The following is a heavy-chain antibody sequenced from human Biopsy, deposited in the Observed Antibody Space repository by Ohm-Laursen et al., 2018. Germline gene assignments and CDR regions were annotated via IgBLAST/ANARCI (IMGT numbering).Heavy chain of an antibody. D-gene: IGHD3-16*01. CDR1: GVSINTGGYY. CDR3: TRAGGGKIYGL. V-gene: IGHV4-31*03. J-gene: IGHJ4*02. CDR2: IYYSGNT. Sequence: SQTLSLTCTVSGVSINTGGYYWTRIRQHPGTGLEWIGYIYYSGNTLYNPSLKSRLTISVDTSRNQFSLKLTSVTAADTALYYCTRAGGGKIYGLWGQGTLVTVSS.